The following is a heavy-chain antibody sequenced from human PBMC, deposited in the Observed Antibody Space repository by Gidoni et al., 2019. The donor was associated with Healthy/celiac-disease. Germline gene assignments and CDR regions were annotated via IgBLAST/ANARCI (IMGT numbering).Heavy chain of an antibody. D-gene: IGHD2-15*01. CDR3: AKDQGGYCSGGSCFGEDY. J-gene: IGHJ4*02. Sequence: EVQLLESGGGWVQPGGSLRLYCAASGFTCSSYAMSWVRQAPGRGREWVSAISGSGGSTYYADSVKGRFTISRDNSKNTLYLQMNSLRAEDTAVYYCAKDQGGYCSGGSCFGEDYWGQGTLVTVSS. CDR2: ISGSGGST. V-gene: IGHV3-23*01. CDR1: GFTCSSYA.